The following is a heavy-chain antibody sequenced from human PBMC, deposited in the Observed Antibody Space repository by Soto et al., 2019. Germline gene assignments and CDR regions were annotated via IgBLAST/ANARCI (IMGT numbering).Heavy chain of an antibody. Sequence: AVKVSCKASGFTFTSSAVQWVRQARGRRLEWIGWIGVGSGNRHYAQKFQERVTITRDMSTNTAYMELSSLRSEDTAVYYCAALGVNFDHWGQGTLVTVSS. CDR1: GFTFTSSA. V-gene: IGHV1-58*01. J-gene: IGHJ4*02. D-gene: IGHD2-8*01. CDR3: AALGVNFDH. CDR2: IGVGSGNR.